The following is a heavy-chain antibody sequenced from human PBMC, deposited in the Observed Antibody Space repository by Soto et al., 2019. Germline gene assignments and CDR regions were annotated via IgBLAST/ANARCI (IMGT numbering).Heavy chain of an antibody. J-gene: IGHJ4*02. CDR3: AEDVYDSSGYERGHYFDY. V-gene: IGHV3-30*18. CDR2: ISYDGSNK. D-gene: IGHD3-22*01. Sequence: QVQLVESGGGVVQPGRSLRLSCAASGFTFSSYGMHWVRQAPGKGLEWVAVISYDGSNKYYADSVKGRFTISRDNSKNTLYLQMNSLRAEDTAVYYCAEDVYDSSGYERGHYFDYWGQGTLVTVSS. CDR1: GFTFSSYG.